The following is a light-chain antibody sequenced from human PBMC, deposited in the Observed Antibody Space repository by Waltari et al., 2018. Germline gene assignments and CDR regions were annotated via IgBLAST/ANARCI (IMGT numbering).Light chain of an antibody. CDR1: QSIRNW. J-gene: IGKJ4*01. V-gene: IGKV1-5*03. CDR3: QRYNSFPLT. Sequence: DIQMTQSPSTLSASVGDRVTITCRASQSIRNWLAWYQQVPGKAPKLLIYKASTLESGVPSRFSGSGSGTEFTLTISSLQPDDFATYYCQRYNSFPLTFGGGTKVEIK. CDR2: KAS.